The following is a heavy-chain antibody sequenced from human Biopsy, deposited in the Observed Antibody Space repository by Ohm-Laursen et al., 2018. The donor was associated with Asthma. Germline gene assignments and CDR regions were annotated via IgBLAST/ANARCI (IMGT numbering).Heavy chain of an antibody. Sequence: SLRLSCAAARFNFRSYGMHWVRQAPGKGLEWLAIISYDGSNKVYADSVRGRFTIARDNSKNTLYLQMNSLRVGDTAVFYCARAKSGSFYSPADYWGQGTLVTVSS. CDR3: ARAKSGSFYSPADY. V-gene: IGHV3-30*03. CDR2: ISYDGSNK. D-gene: IGHD1-26*01. CDR1: RFNFRSYG. J-gene: IGHJ4*02.